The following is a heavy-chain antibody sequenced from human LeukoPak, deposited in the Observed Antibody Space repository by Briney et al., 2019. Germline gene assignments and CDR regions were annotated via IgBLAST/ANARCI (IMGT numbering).Heavy chain of an antibody. J-gene: IGHJ4*02. CDR2: IYSSGST. D-gene: IGHD1-26*01. Sequence: PSETLSLTCTAYGGSISSYYWTWIRQPPGKGLEWIGDIYSSGSTNYNPSLKSRVAMSIDTSKNQFSLKLSSVTAADTAVYYCARDHGGSHSDFWGQGTLVIVSS. CDR1: GGSISSYY. CDR3: ARDHGGSHSDF. V-gene: IGHV4-59*01.